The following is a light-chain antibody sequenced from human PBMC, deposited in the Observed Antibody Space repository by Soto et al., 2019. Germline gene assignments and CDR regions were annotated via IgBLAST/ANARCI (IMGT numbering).Light chain of an antibody. V-gene: IGLV2-8*01. CDR1: NSVDYNF. CDR3: SSYAGDNSLDVI. Sequence: QSALTQPPSASGSPGQSVAISCSGSNSVDYNFVSWYQHHPGKAPKLILYEVNKRPSGVPDRFSGSKSGNTASLTVSGLQAEDEADYYCSSYAGDNSLDVIFGGGTTLTVL. J-gene: IGLJ2*01. CDR2: EVN.